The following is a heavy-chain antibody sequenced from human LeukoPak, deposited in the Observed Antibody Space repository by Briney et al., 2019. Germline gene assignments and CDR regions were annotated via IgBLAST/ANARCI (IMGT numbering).Heavy chain of an antibody. V-gene: IGHV3-74*01. D-gene: IGHD3-9*01. CDR3: EGRATGPPEY. CDR1: GFTFSRYW. CDR2: IDSDGTNR. Sequence: GGSLRLSCAASGFTFSRYWMHWVRQAPGKGLVWVSRIDSDGTNRDYADSVKGRFTISRDNAKNTVYLQMNSLRDEDTDVYYCEGRATGPPEYWGQGSLVTVSS. J-gene: IGHJ4*02.